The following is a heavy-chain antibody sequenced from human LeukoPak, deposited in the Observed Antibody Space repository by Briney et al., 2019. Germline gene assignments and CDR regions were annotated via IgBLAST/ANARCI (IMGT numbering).Heavy chain of an antibody. J-gene: IGHJ3*02. Sequence: GESLKISCKGSGYSFTSYWIGWVRQMPGKGLEWMGIIYPGDSDTRYSPSFQGQVTISADKSINTAYLQWSSLKASDTAIYYCARRYNQYSSGSDVFDIWGQGTMVTVSS. D-gene: IGHD3-10*01. CDR1: GYSFTSYW. V-gene: IGHV5-51*01. CDR3: ARRYNQYSSGSDVFDI. CDR2: IYPGDSDT.